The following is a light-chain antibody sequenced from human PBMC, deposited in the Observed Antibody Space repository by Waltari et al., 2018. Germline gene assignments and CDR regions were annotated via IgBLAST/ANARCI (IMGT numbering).Light chain of an antibody. CDR1: SGSIASNF. J-gene: IGLJ2*01. CDR2: EDK. CDR3: QSFDSTTVV. V-gene: IGLV6-57*03. Sequence: NFMLTQPHSVSESPGKTVTISCTHSSGSIASNFVQWYQQRPGRAPPPVIYEDKQRPSGVPDRFSGSIDSSSNSASLTISGLTTEDEADYYCQSFDSTTVVFGGGTKPTVL.